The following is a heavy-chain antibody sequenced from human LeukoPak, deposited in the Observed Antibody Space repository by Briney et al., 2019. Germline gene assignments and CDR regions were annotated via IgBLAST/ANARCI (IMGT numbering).Heavy chain of an antibody. D-gene: IGHD2-21*02. CDR1: GFTFSTYS. V-gene: IGHV3-23*01. J-gene: IGHJ4*02. CDR3: AKEPPQCGADCFTLLYY. CDR2: INSCGRT. Sequence: GGSPRLSCAASGFTFSTYSMSWGRQAPGKGLEWVSLINSCGRTYYADSVKGRFTISRDNSKNMLFLQMNSLPADDTAVYFCAKEPPQCGADCFTLLYYCGQETLVTVSS.